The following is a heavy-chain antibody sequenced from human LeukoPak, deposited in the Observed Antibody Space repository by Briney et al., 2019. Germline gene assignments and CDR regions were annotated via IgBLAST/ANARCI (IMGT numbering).Heavy chain of an antibody. J-gene: IGHJ6*03. CDR3: ARQGSGKNYYYYYYMDV. Sequence: PSETLSLTCTVSGGSISSYYWSWIRQPPGKGLEWIGSIYYSGSTYCNPSLKSRVTISVDTSKNQFSLKLSSVTAADTAVYYCARQGSGKNYYYYYYMDVWGKGTTVTVSS. D-gene: IGHD2-15*01. CDR2: IYYSGST. V-gene: IGHV4-59*05. CDR1: GGSISSYY.